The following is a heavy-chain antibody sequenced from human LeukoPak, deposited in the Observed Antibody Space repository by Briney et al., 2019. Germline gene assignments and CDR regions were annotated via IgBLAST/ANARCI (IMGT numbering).Heavy chain of an antibody. J-gene: IGHJ4*02. CDR1: GFTFSSYV. V-gene: IGHV3-23*01. Sequence: GESLRLSCAASGFTFSSYVMTWVRQAPGKGLEWVSIISVGGDSTYYADSVKGRFTISRDNSKNTLYLQMNSLRAEDAAVYYCAQRSSGSYYYFDSWGQETLVTVSS. CDR2: ISVGGDST. CDR3: AQRSSGSYYYFDS. D-gene: IGHD3-10*01.